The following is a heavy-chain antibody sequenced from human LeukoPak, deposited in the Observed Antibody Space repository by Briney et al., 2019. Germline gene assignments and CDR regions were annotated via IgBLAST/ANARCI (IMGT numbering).Heavy chain of an antibody. V-gene: IGHV3-23*01. Sequence: GGSLRLSCAVSGFTFSSYAMSWVRQAPGKALEWVSAISVSGDTTYYADSVKGRFTISRDNSKNTLYLQMNSLRAEDTALYYCAKAPPIGYCSSTTCYFDYWGQGTLVTVSS. J-gene: IGHJ4*02. CDR2: ISVSGDTT. D-gene: IGHD2-2*01. CDR3: AKAPPIGYCSSTTCYFDY. CDR1: GFTFSSYA.